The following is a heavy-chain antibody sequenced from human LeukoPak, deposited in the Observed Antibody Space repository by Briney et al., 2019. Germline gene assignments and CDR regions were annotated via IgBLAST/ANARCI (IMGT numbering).Heavy chain of an antibody. V-gene: IGHV4-34*01. J-gene: IGHJ4*02. Sequence: SETLSLTCAVYGGSFSDYYWSWIRQPPGKGLEWIGEINHSGSTNYNPSLKSRVTISVDTSKNQFSLKLSSVTAADTAVYYCARGRRSNYYGSGSYKYWGQGTLVTVSS. D-gene: IGHD3-10*01. CDR3: ARGRRSNYYGSGSYKY. CDR2: INHSGST. CDR1: GGSFSDYY.